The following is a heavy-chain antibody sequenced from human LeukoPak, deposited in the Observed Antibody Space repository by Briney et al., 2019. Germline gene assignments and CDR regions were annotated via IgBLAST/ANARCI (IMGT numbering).Heavy chain of an antibody. Sequence: GASVKVSCKASGGTFSSYAISWVRQAPGQGLEWMGGIIPIFGTANYAQKFQGRVTITADESTSTAYMELSSLRSEDTAVYYCARDRTIFGVDWGQGTLVTVSS. CDR2: IIPIFGTA. CDR1: GGTFSSYA. CDR3: ARDRTIFGVD. J-gene: IGHJ4*02. V-gene: IGHV1-69*13. D-gene: IGHD3-3*01.